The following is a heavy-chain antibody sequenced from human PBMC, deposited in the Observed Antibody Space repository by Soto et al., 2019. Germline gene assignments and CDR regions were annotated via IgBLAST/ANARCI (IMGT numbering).Heavy chain of an antibody. CDR2: ISSGSSDT. J-gene: IGHJ4*02. D-gene: IGHD1-26*01. V-gene: IGHV3-21*02. CDR1: GFTFSRVS. Sequence: EVQLVESGGGLVKPGESLRLSCEASGFTFSRVSMNWVRQVPGKGLEWVASISSGSSDTWYADSVKGRFIISRDNAQNSLFLQMDRLRAEDTALYYCVREDGKVGTNSAFDYWGLGALVTVSS. CDR3: VREDGKVGTNSAFDY.